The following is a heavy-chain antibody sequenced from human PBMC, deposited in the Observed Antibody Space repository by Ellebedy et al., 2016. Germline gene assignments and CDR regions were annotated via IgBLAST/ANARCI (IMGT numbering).Heavy chain of an antibody. J-gene: IGHJ5*02. V-gene: IGHV4-34*01. CDR2: INHSGST. Sequence: SETLSLXCAVYGGSFSGYYWSWIRQPPGKGLEWIGEINHSGSTNYNPSLKSRVTISVDTSKNQFSLKLSSVTAADTAVYYCARVWRVVVERGDWFDPWGQGTLVTVSS. CDR3: ARVWRVVVERGDWFDP. D-gene: IGHD2-15*01. CDR1: GGSFSGYY.